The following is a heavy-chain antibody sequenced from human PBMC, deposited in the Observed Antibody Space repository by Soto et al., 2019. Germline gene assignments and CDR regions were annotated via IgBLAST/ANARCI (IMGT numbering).Heavy chain of an antibody. Sequence: EVQLVESGGGLVQPGGSLRLSCAASGFTFSSYSMNWVRQAPGKGLEWVSYISSSSSTIYYADSVKGRFTISRDKAKNSLYLQMDTLRAEDTAVYYCARGYSSGWYSWFDPWGQGTLVTVSS. CDR2: ISSSSSTI. CDR3: ARGYSSGWYSWFDP. CDR1: GFTFSSYS. V-gene: IGHV3-48*01. D-gene: IGHD6-19*01. J-gene: IGHJ5*02.